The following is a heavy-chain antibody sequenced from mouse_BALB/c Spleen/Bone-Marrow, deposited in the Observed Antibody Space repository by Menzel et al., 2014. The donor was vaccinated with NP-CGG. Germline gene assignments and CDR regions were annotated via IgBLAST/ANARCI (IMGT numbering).Heavy chain of an antibody. V-gene: IGHV1-84*02. Sequence: LMESGPELVKPGASVKISCKASGYTFTDYYINWVKQKPGQGLEWIGWIYPGGGNTKYNEKFKGKVTLTVDTSSSTAYMQLSSLTSEDTAVYFCARPPYYYGSSYYWYFDVWGAGTTVTVSS. CDR3: ARPPYYYGSSYYWYFDV. CDR2: IYPGGGNT. CDR1: GYTFTDYY. D-gene: IGHD1-1*01. J-gene: IGHJ1*01.